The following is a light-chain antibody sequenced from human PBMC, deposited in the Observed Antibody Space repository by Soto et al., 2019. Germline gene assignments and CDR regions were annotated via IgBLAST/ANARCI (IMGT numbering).Light chain of an antibody. J-gene: IGKJ1*01. CDR2: KAS. CDR3: QHYNSYSEA. CDR1: QTISSW. V-gene: IGKV1-5*03. Sequence: DIQMTQSPSTLYGSVGDRVTITCRASQTISSWLAWYQQKPGKAPKLLMYKASTLKSGVPSRFSGSGSGTEFTLTISSLQPDDFATYYCQHYNSYSEAFGQGTKVELK.